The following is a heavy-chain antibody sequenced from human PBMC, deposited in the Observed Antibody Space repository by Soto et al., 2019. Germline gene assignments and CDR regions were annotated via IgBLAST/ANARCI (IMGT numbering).Heavy chain of an antibody. D-gene: IGHD1-26*01. CDR1: GYTFTSYG. CDR3: ARDGSAYSGSYYSRY. Sequence: GASVKVSCKASGYTFTSYGISWVRQAPGQGLEWMGWISAYNGNTNYAQKLQGRVTMTTDTSTSTAYMELRSLRSDDTAVYYCARDGSAYSGSYYSRYWGQGTLVTVSS. J-gene: IGHJ4*02. V-gene: IGHV1-18*04. CDR2: ISAYNGNT.